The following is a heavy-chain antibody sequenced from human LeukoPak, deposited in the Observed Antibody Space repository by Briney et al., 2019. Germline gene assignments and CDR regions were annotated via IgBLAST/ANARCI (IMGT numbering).Heavy chain of an antibody. V-gene: IGHV4-38-2*02. Sequence: PSETLSLTCTVSGYSISTWYYWGWIRQPPGKGLEWIGYFYTSANTNYNPSLKSRVTMSVDTSKNQFSLKLSSVTAADTAVYYCARDVVVPAAPYYYYGMDVWGQGTTVTVSS. CDR1: GYSISTWYY. CDR3: ARDVVVPAAPYYYYGMDV. D-gene: IGHD2-2*01. CDR2: FYTSANT. J-gene: IGHJ6*02.